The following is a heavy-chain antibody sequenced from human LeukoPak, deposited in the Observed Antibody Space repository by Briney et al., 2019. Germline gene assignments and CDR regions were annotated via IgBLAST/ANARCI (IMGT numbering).Heavy chain of an antibody. V-gene: IGHV3-74*01. J-gene: IGHJ5*02. CDR3: ARDCDTSGNYFGWFAP. D-gene: IGHD3-22*01. CDR1: GFTFSSCW. Sequence: QPGGSLRLSCAASGFTFSSCWMHWVRQVPGKGLVWVSRINIDGSSTNYADSVKGRFTISRDNAKNTLYLQMDSLRAEDTAVYYCARDCDTSGNYFGWFAPWGQGTLVTVSS. CDR2: INIDGSST.